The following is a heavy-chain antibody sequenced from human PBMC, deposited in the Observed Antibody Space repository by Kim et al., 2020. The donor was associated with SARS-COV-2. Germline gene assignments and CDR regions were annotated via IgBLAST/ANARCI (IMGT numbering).Heavy chain of an antibody. V-gene: IGHV3-11*04. Sequence: AESVKGRFTVSRDNAKKLASLQMNSLRPEDTAVYFCAGALCDGNGYPIFDSWGQGTLITVSP. D-gene: IGHD3-22*01. CDR3: AGALCDGNGYPIFDS. J-gene: IGHJ4*02.